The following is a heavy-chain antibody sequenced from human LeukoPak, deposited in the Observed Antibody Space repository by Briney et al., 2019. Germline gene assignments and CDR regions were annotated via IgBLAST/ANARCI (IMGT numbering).Heavy chain of an antibody. J-gene: IGHJ4*02. Sequence: ASVRLSCEASGYTFTSYGIRWVRQAPGQGLEWMGWISGDSGNRNYADSVKGRFTISRDNAKNTLYLQMNSLGAEDTAVYYCARRSAATGANDYWGQGTLVTVSS. CDR3: ARRSAATGANDY. CDR1: GYTFTSYG. CDR2: ISGDSGNR. V-gene: IGHV3-74*01. D-gene: IGHD1-14*01.